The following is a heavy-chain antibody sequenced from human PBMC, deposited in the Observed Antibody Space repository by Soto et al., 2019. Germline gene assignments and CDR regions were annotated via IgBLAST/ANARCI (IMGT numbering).Heavy chain of an antibody. Sequence: EVQLVESGGGLVQPGGSLRLSCAASGFTFSSYSMNWVRQAPGKGLEWVSYISSSSSTIYYADSVKGRFTISRDNAKNSLYLQMNSLRAEDTAVYYCARSGYSSGINWFVPWGQGTLVTVSS. CDR2: ISSSSSTI. D-gene: IGHD6-19*01. CDR3: ARSGYSSGINWFVP. J-gene: IGHJ5*02. V-gene: IGHV3-48*01. CDR1: GFTFSSYS.